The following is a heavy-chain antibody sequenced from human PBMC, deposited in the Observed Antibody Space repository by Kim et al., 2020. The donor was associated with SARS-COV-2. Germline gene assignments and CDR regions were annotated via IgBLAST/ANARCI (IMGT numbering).Heavy chain of an antibody. D-gene: IGHD3-10*01. CDR2: ISSSSTNI. Sequence: VRQAPGKGLEWVSYISSSSTNIYYADSVKGRFTISRDNAKNSLYLQMNSLRDEDTVVYYCARGFGFRDYWGRGTLVTVST. CDR3: ARGFGFRDY. V-gene: IGHV3-48*02. J-gene: IGHJ4*01.